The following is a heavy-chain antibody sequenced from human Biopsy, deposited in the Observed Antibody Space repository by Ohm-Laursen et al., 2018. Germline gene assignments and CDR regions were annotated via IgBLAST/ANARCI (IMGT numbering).Heavy chain of an antibody. Sequence: SDTLSLTCIVNGGSWDFHYWSWVRQSPGKGLEWIGEINRSGTTNYNPSLKSRDTISIDGSKNQFSVSLSAVTAADTAVYYCARGGGEIPTVLIPAAMDVWGRGTTVTVSS. CDR2: INRSGTT. CDR1: GGSWDFHY. V-gene: IGHV4-34*01. J-gene: IGHJ6*02. CDR3: ARGGGEIPTVLIPAAMDV. D-gene: IGHD3-16*01.